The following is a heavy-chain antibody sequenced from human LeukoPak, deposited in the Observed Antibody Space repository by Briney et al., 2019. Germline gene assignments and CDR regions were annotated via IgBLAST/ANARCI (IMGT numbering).Heavy chain of an antibody. V-gene: IGHV4-34*01. CDR1: GGSFSGYY. CDR2: INHSGST. CDR3: ARGVVVVPAARPDYFGY. D-gene: IGHD2-2*01. Sequence: SETLSLTCAVYGGSFSGYYWSWIRQPPGKGLEWIGEINHSGSTNYNPSLKSRVTISVDTSKNQFSLKLSSVTAADTAVYYCARGVVVVPAARPDYFGYWGQGTLVTVSS. J-gene: IGHJ4*02.